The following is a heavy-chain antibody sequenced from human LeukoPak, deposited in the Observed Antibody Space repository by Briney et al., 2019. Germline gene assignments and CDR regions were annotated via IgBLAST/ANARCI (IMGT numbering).Heavy chain of an antibody. D-gene: IGHD3-10*01. Sequence: GSLRLSCAASGFTVRDFWMAWVRQAPGKGLEWIGSIHHSGSTFSNPSLKSRVTISVDTSKNQFSLKLSSVTAADTAVYYCARTLLWFGEFPDYWGQGTLVTVSS. CDR3: ARTLLWFGEFPDY. V-gene: IGHV4-38-2*01. J-gene: IGHJ4*02. CDR2: IHHSGST. CDR1: GFTVRDFW.